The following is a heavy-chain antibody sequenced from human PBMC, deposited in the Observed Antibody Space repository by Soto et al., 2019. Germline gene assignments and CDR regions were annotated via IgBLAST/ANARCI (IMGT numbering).Heavy chain of an antibody. J-gene: IGHJ4*02. D-gene: IGHD3-22*01. CDR3: ASPWYYDSSGYYYFDY. Sequence: SVKVSCKASGGTFSSYAISWVRQAPGQGLEWMGGIIPIFGTANYAQKFQGRVTITADESTSTAYMELSSLRSEDTAVYYCASPWYYDSSGYYYFDYWGQGTLVTVSS. CDR1: GGTFSSYA. V-gene: IGHV1-69*13. CDR2: IIPIFGTA.